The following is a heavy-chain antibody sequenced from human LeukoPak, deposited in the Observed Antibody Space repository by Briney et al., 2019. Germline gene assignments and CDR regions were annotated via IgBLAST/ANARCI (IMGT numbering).Heavy chain of an antibody. D-gene: IGHD1-14*01. CDR2: LYSDGNT. V-gene: IGHV3-53*01. Sequence: GGSLRLSCAASGFTVITNDMTWVRQAPGKGREWVSVLYSDGNTKYADSVQGRFTISRDNSKNTLYLKMNSLSPDDTAVYYCARGVEPLAANTLAYWGQGTLVTVSS. CDR3: ARGVEPLAANTLAY. J-gene: IGHJ4*02. CDR1: GFTVITND.